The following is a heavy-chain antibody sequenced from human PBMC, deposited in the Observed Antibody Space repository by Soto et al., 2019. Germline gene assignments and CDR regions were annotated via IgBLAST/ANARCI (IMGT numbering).Heavy chain of an antibody. D-gene: IGHD1-7*01. CDR2: ISYSADKT. V-gene: IGHV3-23*01. CDR1: GFTFSNYV. CDR3: ARRARTATTNWGAFDI. Sequence: GGSLRLSCAASGFTFSNYVMNWVRQAPGKGLEWVSTISYSADKTFYADSMKGRFTISRDNSRDTLFLQMNSLRADDAAVYYCARRARTATTNWGAFDIWGQGTMVTVSS. J-gene: IGHJ3*02.